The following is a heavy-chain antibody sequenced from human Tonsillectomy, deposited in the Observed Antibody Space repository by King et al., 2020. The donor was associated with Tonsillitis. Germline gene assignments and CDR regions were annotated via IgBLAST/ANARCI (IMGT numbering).Heavy chain of an antibody. D-gene: IGHD3-22*01. J-gene: IGHJ4*02. V-gene: IGHV1-69*01. CDR3: ARVRRPYYYESSGYYDFDY. CDR2: IIPIFGTA. Sequence: VQLVQSGAEVKKPGSSVKVSCKASGGAFSNYAISWVRQAPGQGLEWMGGIIPIFGTANYAQKFQGRVTITADESTSTAYMELYSLRSEDTAVYYCARVRRPYYYESSGYYDFDYWGQGTLVTVSS. CDR1: GGAFSNYA.